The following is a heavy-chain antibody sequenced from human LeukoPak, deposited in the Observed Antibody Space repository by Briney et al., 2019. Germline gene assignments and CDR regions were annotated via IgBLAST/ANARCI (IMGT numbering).Heavy chain of an antibody. CDR1: GGSISSYY. V-gene: IGHV4-59*13. Sequence: KPSETLSLTCTVSGGSISSYYWSWIRQPPGKGLEWIGYIYYSGTTNYNPSLKSRVTISVDTSKHQFSLMLRSVTVADTAVYYCARVSRILAAGNPFDPWGQGALVTVSS. J-gene: IGHJ5*02. CDR3: ARVSRILAAGNPFDP. CDR2: IYYSGTT. D-gene: IGHD6-13*01.